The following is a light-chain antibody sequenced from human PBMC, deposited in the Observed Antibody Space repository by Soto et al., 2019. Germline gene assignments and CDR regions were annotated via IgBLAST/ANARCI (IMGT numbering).Light chain of an antibody. CDR1: ESISTY. J-gene: IGKJ2*01. CDR3: LQSYTPPYT. CDR2: GAS. V-gene: IGKV1-39*01. Sequence: DIQMTQSPSSQSASVGDRVTITCRASESISTYLNWYQQKPGEAPKLLINGASSLQSGVPSRFSGSRSGTDFTLTIGSLQPEDSATYYCLQSYTPPYTFGQGTTLEIK.